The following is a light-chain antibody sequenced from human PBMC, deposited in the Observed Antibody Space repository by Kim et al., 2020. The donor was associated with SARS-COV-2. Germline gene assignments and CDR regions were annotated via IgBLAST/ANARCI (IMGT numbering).Light chain of an antibody. Sequence: GKTARISRGGNNSGNKSVHWYQQKPGQAPVLVIYYDSDRPSGIPERFSGSSSGNTATLTISRVEAGDEADYYCQVWDSSSDHPVFGGGTQLTVL. CDR1: NSGNKS. CDR2: YDS. V-gene: IGLV3-21*04. J-gene: IGLJ3*02. CDR3: QVWDSSSDHPV.